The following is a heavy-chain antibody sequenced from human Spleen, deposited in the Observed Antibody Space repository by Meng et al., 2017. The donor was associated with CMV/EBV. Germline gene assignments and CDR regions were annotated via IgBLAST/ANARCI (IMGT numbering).Heavy chain of an antibody. CDR2: VDHSGST. CDR3: ARAVEGGRLFDC. D-gene: IGHD3-16*01. J-gene: IGHJ4*02. CDR1: GGSMISYY. Sequence: SETLSLTCTVSGGSMISYYWTWIRQPPGKGLEWVGYVDHSGSTSYNPSLKSRVTISLVTSENQFSLQVTSVTPEDTAVYYCARAVEGGRLFDCWGQGTLVTVSS. V-gene: IGHV4-59*12.